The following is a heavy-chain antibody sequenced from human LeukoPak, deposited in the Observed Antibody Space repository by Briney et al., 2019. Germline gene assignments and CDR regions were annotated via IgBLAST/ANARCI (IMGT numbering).Heavy chain of an antibody. CDR1: GFTFSSYG. D-gene: IGHD4-17*01. CDR2: ILSDGSKE. Sequence: GGSLRLSCAASGFTFSSYGMHWVRQAPGKGLEWVAVILSDGSKEFYTDSVKGRFTISRDNSKNTLYLQMNSLRAEDTAVYYCAKSTTVMRMYYFDYWGQGTLVTVSS. V-gene: IGHV3-33*06. CDR3: AKSTTVMRMYYFDY. J-gene: IGHJ4*02.